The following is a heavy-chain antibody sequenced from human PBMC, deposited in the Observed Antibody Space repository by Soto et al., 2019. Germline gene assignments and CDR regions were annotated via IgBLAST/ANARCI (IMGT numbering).Heavy chain of an antibody. V-gene: IGHV3-30*09. CDR1: GFTFSSYA. D-gene: IGHD5-12*01. CDR3: ARRSERWLQSSDAFDI. CDR2: ISYDGSNK. Sequence: GGSLRLSCAASGFTFSSYAMHWVRQAPGKGLEWVAVISYDGSNKYYADSVKGRFAISRDNSKNTLYLQMNSLRAEDTAVYYCARRSERWLQSSDAFDIWGQGTMVTVS. J-gene: IGHJ3*02.